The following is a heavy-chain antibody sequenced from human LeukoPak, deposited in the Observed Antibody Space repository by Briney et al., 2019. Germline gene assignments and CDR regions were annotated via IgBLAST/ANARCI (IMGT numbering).Heavy chain of an antibody. Sequence: GGSLRLSCAASGFTFSTYWMSWVRQAPGKGLEWVANIKEDGSEKYYVASVKGRFTISRDNAKNSLYLQINSLRAEDTAVYYCASPYSSSGTAFDIWGQGTMVTVSS. CDR3: ASPYSSSGTAFDI. J-gene: IGHJ3*02. CDR1: GFTFSTYW. D-gene: IGHD6-13*01. V-gene: IGHV3-7*01. CDR2: IKEDGSEK.